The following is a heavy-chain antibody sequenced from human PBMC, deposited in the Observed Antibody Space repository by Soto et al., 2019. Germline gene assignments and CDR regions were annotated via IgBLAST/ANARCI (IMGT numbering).Heavy chain of an antibody. CDR1: GVTLSSYG. D-gene: IGHD3-22*01. CDR3: ARGGFDYYDSSGYRY. V-gene: IGHV3-33*01. CDR2: TWYDGSNK. J-gene: IGHJ4*02. Sequence: GGALRLSCSASGVTLSSYGMHWVRQAPGKGLEWVAVTWYDGSNKYYADSVKGRFTTSRDNSKNTLYLQMNSLRAEDTAVYYCARGGFDYYDSSGYRYWGQGTLVTVSS.